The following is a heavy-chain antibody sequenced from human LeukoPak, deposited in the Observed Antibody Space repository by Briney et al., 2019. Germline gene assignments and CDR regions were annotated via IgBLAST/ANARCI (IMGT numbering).Heavy chain of an antibody. J-gene: IGHJ4*02. CDR3: AKVFTMIVVGANFDY. D-gene: IGHD3-22*01. CDR2: ISSSGSTI. CDR1: GFTFSSYE. Sequence: GGSLRLSCAASGFTFSSYEMNWVRQAPGKGLEWVSYISSSGSTIYYADSVKGRFTISRDNAKNSLYLQMNSLRAEDTAVYYCAKVFTMIVVGANFDYWGQGTLVTVSS. V-gene: IGHV3-48*03.